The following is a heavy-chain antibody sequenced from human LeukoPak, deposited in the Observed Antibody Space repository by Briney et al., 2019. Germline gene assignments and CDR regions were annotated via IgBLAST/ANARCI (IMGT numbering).Heavy chain of an antibody. D-gene: IGHD7-27*01. J-gene: IGHJ4*02. Sequence: GGSLRLSCAASRFTFSTYTMYWVRQPPGKGLEWVSIIGGSGGDIHYADSVKGRFTISRDNSKNTLYLQMNSLRVEDTAIYYCAIDPNWGIHYWGQGVLVTVSS. CDR3: AIDPNWGIHY. CDR1: RFTFSTYT. CDR2: IGGSGGDI. V-gene: IGHV3-23*01.